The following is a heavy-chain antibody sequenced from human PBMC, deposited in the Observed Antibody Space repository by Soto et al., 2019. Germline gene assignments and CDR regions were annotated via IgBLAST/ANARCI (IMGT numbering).Heavy chain of an antibody. CDR1: GYTFTSYA. CDR3: ARGGMIAAAGTGAYNWFDP. Sequence: VASVKVSCKASGYTFTSYAMHWVRQAPGQRLEWMGWINAGNGNTKYSQKFQGRVTITRDTSASTAYMELSSLRSEDTAVYYCARGGMIAAAGTGAYNWFDPWGQGTLVTVSS. D-gene: IGHD6-13*01. J-gene: IGHJ5*02. CDR2: INAGNGNT. V-gene: IGHV1-3*01.